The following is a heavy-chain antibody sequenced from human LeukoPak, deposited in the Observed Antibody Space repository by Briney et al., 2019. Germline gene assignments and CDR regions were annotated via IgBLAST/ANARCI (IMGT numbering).Heavy chain of an antibody. Sequence: ASVKVSCKAPGYTFTSYDINWVRQATGQGLEWMGWMNPNSGNTGYAQKFQGRVTITRNTSISTAYMELSSLRSEDTAVYYCARGNSWYSSSWYAFDIWGQGTMVTVSS. CDR2: MNPNSGNT. CDR1: GYTFTSYD. J-gene: IGHJ3*02. V-gene: IGHV1-8*03. CDR3: ARGNSWYSSSWYAFDI. D-gene: IGHD6-13*01.